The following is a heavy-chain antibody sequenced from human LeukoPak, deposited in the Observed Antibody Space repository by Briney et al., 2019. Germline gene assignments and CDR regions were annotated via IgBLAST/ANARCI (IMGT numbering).Heavy chain of an antibody. D-gene: IGHD5-12*01. CDR2: TSMKTHGYTT. J-gene: IGHJ4*02. CDR1: GFTFSDHH. V-gene: IGHV3-72*01. Sequence: PGGSLRLSCAASGFTFSDHHMDWVRQAPGKGLEWVGRTSMKTHGYTTYYAASVRGRFTISRDESKNSLSLEMNSLKTEDTAVYYCGRWLDYSGYDYWGQGTLVTVSS. CDR3: GRWLDYSGYDY.